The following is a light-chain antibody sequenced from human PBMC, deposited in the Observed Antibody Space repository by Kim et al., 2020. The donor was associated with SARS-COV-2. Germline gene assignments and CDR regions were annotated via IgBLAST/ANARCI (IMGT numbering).Light chain of an antibody. CDR2: DVT. J-gene: IGLJ2*01. V-gene: IGLV2-11*01. CDR3: CAYAGTYILV. CDR1: SSDIGGYSY. Sequence: QSALTQPRSVSGSPGQSVTISCTGSSSDIGGYSYVSWYQQHPGSVPRLIIYDVTKRPSGVPDRFSGSKFGNTASLTISGLQPGDEADYYCCAYAGTYILVFGGGTQLTVL.